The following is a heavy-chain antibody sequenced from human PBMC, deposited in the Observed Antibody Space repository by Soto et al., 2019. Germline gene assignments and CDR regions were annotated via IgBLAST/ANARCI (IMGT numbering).Heavy chain of an antibody. D-gene: IGHD1-26*01. V-gene: IGHV4-34*01. CDR2: INHSGSI. CDR1: GESFVGYY. J-gene: IGHJ4*02. Sequence: SETLSLTCAVYGESFVGYYCSCIRQPPVKWLEYIGEINHSGSIIYNPSLKSRVTISVDTSKNQFSLKLSSVTAADTAVYYCARMGDTNYWGQGTLVTVSS. CDR3: ARMGDTNY.